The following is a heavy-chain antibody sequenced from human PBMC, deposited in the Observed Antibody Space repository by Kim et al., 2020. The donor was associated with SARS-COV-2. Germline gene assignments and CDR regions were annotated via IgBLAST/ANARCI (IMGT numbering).Heavy chain of an antibody. CDR2: LSNSGTNT. J-gene: IGHJ2*01. CDR1: GFTFRSYA. V-gene: IGHV3-23*01. Sequence: GGSLRLSCAASGFTFRSYAMSWVRQAPGKGLEWVSALSNSGTNTYYVDSVKGRFTISRDNSKNTVHLQMNSLRAEDTAVYYCAKYAVAGSSPYWYFDLWGRGTMVSVSS. D-gene: IGHD6-19*01. CDR3: AKYAVAGSSPYWYFDL.